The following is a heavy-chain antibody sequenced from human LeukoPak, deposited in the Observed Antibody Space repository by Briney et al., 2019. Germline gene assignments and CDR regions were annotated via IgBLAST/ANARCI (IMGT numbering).Heavy chain of an antibody. J-gene: IGHJ4*02. V-gene: IGHV3-53*01. Sequence: TGGSLRLSCAASGFTFSSYSMNWVRQAPGKGLEWVSVIYSDGSTKYADSVKGRFTISRDNSKNTLYFEMNSLRAEDTAVYYCARKYSNAWSFDYWGQGTLVTVSS. CDR1: GFTFSSYS. CDR3: ARKYSNAWSFDY. CDR2: IYSDGST. D-gene: IGHD6-6*01.